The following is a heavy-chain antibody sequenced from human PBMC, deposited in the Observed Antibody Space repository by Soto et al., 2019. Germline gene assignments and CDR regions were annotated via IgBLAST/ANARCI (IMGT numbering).Heavy chain of an antibody. CDR1: GFTFNTYG. D-gene: IGHD5-12*01. Sequence: GGSLRLSCAASGFTFNTYGMHWVRQAAGKALEWVAFISYDGSVKYYADSVKGRFIISRDNSKKTMYLQMNSLRAEDTAVYYCAKDLTLYRTEATNSWDSWGQGTLVTVSS. CDR3: AKDLTLYRTEATNSWDS. V-gene: IGHV3-30*18. CDR2: ISYDGSVK. J-gene: IGHJ4*02.